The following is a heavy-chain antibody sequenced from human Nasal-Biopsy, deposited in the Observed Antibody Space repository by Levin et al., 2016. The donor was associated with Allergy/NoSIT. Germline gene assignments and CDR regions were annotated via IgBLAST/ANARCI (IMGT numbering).Heavy chain of an antibody. CDR1: GFTFSAYY. CDR2: IWNNGNIM. Sequence: GESLKISCAASGFTFSAYYMHWVRQAPGKGLEWVAIIWNNGNIMFYGDSVKGRFTISRDNSKNTLFLQMSSLRVEDTAVYYCARVPLGTLGKTDFYFDLWGQGTLVTVSS. D-gene: IGHD1-26*01. V-gene: IGHV3-33*01. J-gene: IGHJ2*01. CDR3: ARVPLGTLGKTDFYFDL.